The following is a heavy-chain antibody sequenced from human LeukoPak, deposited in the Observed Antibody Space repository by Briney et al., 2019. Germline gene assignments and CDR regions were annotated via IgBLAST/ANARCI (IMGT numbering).Heavy chain of an antibody. CDR1: GFPFGSYA. Sequence: GGSLRLSCAVAGFPFGSYAMHWVRQAPGKGLEWVAFIRYDGNIQYYADSVKGRFTISRDNSKDTLYLQMSSLRAEDTAVYYCVTIAMAGPFDYWGQGTLVTVSS. CDR2: IRYDGNIQ. D-gene: IGHD6-19*01. CDR3: VTIAMAGPFDY. J-gene: IGHJ4*02. V-gene: IGHV3-30*02.